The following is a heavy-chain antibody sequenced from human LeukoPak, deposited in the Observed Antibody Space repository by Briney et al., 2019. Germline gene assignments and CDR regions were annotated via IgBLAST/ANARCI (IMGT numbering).Heavy chain of an antibody. D-gene: IGHD1-26*01. V-gene: IGHV3-30*01. CDR2: ISYDGSNR. CDR1: GFTFSSYA. J-gene: IGHJ5*02. CDR3: GGARGPYRGSYSCWFDP. Sequence: GGSLRLSCAASGFTFSSYAMHWVRQAPGKGLEWVAVISYDGSNRYYADSVKGRFTISRDNSKNTLYLQMNSLRAEDTAVYYCGGARGPYRGSYSCWFDPGAREPWSPSPQ.